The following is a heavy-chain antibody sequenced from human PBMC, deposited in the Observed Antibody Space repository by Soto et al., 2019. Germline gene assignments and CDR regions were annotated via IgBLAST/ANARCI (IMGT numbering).Heavy chain of an antibody. D-gene: IGHD6-6*01. V-gene: IGHV4-39*01. CDR3: ARQPEYSSSPHWFDP. CDR1: GGSISSSSYY. CDR2: IYYSGST. J-gene: IGHJ5*02. Sequence: PSETLSLTCTVSGGSISSSSYYWGWIRQPPGKGLEWIGSIYYSGSTYYNPSLKSRVTISVDTSKNQFSLRLSSVTAADTAVYYCARQPEYSSSPHWFDPWGQGTLVTVSS.